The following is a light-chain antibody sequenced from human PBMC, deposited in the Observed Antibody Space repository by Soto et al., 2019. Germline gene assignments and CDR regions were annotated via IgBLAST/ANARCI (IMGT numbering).Light chain of an antibody. Sequence: DIQMTQSPSSLSASAGDSVTITCRASQGVRNSLDWYQQKPGKAPKRLIYEISSLQSGVPSRFSGTGSGTEFTLTISSLQPEDFATYYCLQHSSYPFTVGPGTKVDI. CDR2: EIS. J-gene: IGKJ3*01. V-gene: IGKV1-17*01. CDR3: LQHSSYPFT. CDR1: QGVRNS.